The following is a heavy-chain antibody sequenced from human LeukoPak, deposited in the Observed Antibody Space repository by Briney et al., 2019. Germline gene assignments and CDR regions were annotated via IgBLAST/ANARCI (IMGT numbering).Heavy chain of an antibody. Sequence: GGSLRLSCAASGFTLSGFWMNWVRQAPGKRLEWVANIKYDGSEKNYVDSVKGRFTISRDNAKNSLYLQMNSRRAEDTAVYNCARRNLLDSWGQGTLVTVSS. V-gene: IGHV3-7*01. CDR1: GFTLSGFW. CDR2: IKYDGSEK. J-gene: IGHJ4*02. CDR3: ARRNLLDS.